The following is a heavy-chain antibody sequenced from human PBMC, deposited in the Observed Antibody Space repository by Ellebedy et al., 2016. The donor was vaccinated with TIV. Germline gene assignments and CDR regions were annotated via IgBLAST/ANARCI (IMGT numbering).Heavy chain of an antibody. D-gene: IGHD1-1*01. CDR2: ISDRGETT. V-gene: IGHV3-23*01. J-gene: IGHJ4*02. CDR1: TFTFSKYA. CDR3: ARGWNQPDY. Sequence: GGSLRLSCAASTFTFSKYAMSWVRQAPGKGLQWVSSISDRGETTYYAESVKGRFAITRDNAENTLYLQMNSLRVEDTALYYCARGWNQPDYWGQGTLVTVSS.